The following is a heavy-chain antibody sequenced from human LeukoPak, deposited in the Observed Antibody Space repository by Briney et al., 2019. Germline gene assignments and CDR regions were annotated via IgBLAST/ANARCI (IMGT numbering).Heavy chain of an antibody. CDR2: IRYDGSYA. CDR3: AKDRNWNFPYYLDH. J-gene: IGHJ4*02. V-gene: IGHV3-30*02. Sequence: PGGSLRLSFAASGFIFSNYGMHWVRQAPGKGLEWLAFIRYDGSYAYYADSVKGRFTISRDKSKNTLSLLMDSLRAEDTAVYYCAKDRNWNFPYYLDHWGQGTLVTVSS. CDR1: GFIFSNYG. D-gene: IGHD1-7*01.